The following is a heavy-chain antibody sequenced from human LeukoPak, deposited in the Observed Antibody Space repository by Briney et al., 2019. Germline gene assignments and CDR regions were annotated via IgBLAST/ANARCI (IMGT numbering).Heavy chain of an antibody. CDR1: GGSISSGDYY. CDR3: ARGGEMSTVDY. CDR2: MYYSGST. J-gene: IGHJ4*02. V-gene: IGHV4-61*08. Sequence: SQTLSLTCTVSGGSISSGDYYWSWIRQPPGKGLEWIGYMYYSGSTNYNPYLKSRVTILVDTSKNQFSLNLNSVTAADTAVYYCARGGEMSTVDYWGQGTLVTVSS. D-gene: IGHD5-24*01.